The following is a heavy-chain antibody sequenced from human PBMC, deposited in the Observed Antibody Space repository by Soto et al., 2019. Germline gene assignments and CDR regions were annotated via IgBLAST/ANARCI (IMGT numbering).Heavy chain of an antibody. V-gene: IGHV4-59*11. J-gene: IGHJ4*02. CDR1: GVSTSNHY. D-gene: IGHD2-2*01. CDR3: ARGGGSPYHDHEFAF. CDR2: IYYRGTT. Sequence: QVQLQESGPGLVKPSETLSLTCSVSGVSTSNHYWTWIRKPPGQGPEWIGCIYYRGTTNYHASFNSRVTISVDTSKKQFSVKLTSVTTADTAVYYCARGGGSPYHDHEFAFWGQGILVTVSS.